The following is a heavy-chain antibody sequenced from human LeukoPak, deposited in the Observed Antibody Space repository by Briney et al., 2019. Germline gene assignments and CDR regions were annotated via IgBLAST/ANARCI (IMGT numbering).Heavy chain of an antibody. D-gene: IGHD1-26*01. CDR1: GYTFTSYN. Sequence: ASVKVSCKASGYTFTSYNMHWVRQAPGQGLEWMELINPSGGSTNYAQKFQGRVTMTREMSTSTVYMELSSLRSEGTAVYYCARESGSYRYYFDFWGQGTLVPVSS. J-gene: IGHJ4*02. V-gene: IGHV1-46*01. CDR2: INPSGGST. CDR3: ARESGSYRYYFDF.